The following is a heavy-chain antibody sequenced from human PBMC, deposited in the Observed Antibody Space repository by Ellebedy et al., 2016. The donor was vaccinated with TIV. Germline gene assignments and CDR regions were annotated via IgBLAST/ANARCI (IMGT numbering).Heavy chain of an antibody. Sequence: PGGSLRLSCAASGFTFSDAWMSRVRQAPGKGLEWVGRIKSKTDGGTTDYAAPVKGRFTISRDDSKNTLYLQMNSLKTEDTAVYYCTTVSMIVVIDDYDFDYWGQGTLVTVSS. D-gene: IGHD3-22*01. J-gene: IGHJ4*02. V-gene: IGHV3-15*01. CDR3: TTVSMIVVIDDYDFDY. CDR1: GFTFSDAW. CDR2: IKSKTDGGTT.